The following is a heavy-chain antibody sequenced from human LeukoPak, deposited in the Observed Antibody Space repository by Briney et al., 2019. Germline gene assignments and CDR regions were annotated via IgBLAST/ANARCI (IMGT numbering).Heavy chain of an antibody. CDR1: GGSISSSSYY. V-gene: IGHV4-39*01. CDR3: ARRIQLWLHAFDI. Sequence: KPSETLSLTCTVSGGSISSSSYYWGWIHQPPGKGLEWIGSIYYSGSTYYNPSLKSRVTISVDTSKNQFSLKLSSVTAADTAVYYCARRIQLWLHAFDIWGQGTMVTVSS. CDR2: IYYSGST. D-gene: IGHD5-18*01. J-gene: IGHJ3*02.